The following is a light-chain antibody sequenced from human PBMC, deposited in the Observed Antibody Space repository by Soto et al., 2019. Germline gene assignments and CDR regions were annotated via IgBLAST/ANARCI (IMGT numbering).Light chain of an antibody. CDR2: QAS. CDR3: LQYKSYWT. Sequence: DIQMTQSPSTLSASVGDRVSITCRASQSISRQLAWYQQKPGKAPNLLIYQASNLETGVPSRFTGSGSGTEFSLTISSLKPDDLATYYSLQYKSYWTFGQGTKVEVK. CDR1: QSISRQ. J-gene: IGKJ1*01. V-gene: IGKV1-5*03.